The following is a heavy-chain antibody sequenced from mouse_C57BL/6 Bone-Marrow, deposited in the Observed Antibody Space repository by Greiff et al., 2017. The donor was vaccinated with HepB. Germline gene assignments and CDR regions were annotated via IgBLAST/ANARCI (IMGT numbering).Heavy chain of an antibody. V-gene: IGHV1-55*01. CDR2: IYPGSGST. Sequence: VQLQQPGAELVKPGASVKMSCKASGYTFTSYWITWVKQRPGQGLEWIGDIYPGSGSTNYNEKFKSKATLTVDTASSTAYMQLSSLTSEDSAVYYCAISFPYYYAMDYWGQGTSVTVSS. CDR3: AISFPYYYAMDY. CDR1: GYTFTSYW. J-gene: IGHJ4*01.